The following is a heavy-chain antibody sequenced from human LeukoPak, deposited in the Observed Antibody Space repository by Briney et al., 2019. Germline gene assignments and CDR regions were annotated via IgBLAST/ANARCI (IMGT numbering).Heavy chain of an antibody. CDR2: IRYDGSNK. CDR3: AKDPTPPGYCSSTSCYPYYYYMDV. D-gene: IGHD2-2*01. CDR1: GFTFSSYG. J-gene: IGHJ6*03. Sequence: GGSLRLSCAASGFTFSSYGMHWVRQAPGKGLEWVAFIRYDGSNKYYADSVKGRFTISRDNSKNTLYLQMNSLRAEDTAVYYCAKDPTPPGYCSSTSCYPYYYYMDVWGKGTTVTVSS. V-gene: IGHV3-30*02.